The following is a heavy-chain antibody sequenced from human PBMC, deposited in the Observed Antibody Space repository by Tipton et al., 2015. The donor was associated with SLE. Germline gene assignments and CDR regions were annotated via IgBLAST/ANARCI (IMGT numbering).Heavy chain of an antibody. Sequence: LRLSCTVSGGSISSYYWSWIRQPPGKGLEWIGYIYYSGSTNYNPSLKSRVTISVDTSKNQFSLKLSSVTAADTAVYYCAKYYDFSSYYYGMDVWGQGTTVTVSS. CDR3: AKYYDFSSYYYGMDV. J-gene: IGHJ6*02. CDR2: IYYSGST. V-gene: IGHV4-59*01. CDR1: GGSISSYY. D-gene: IGHD3-3*01.